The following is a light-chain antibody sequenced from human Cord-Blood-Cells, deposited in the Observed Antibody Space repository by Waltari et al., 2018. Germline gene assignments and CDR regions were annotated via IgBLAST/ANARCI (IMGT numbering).Light chain of an antibody. J-gene: IGKJ1*01. CDR1: QGISSY. V-gene: IGKV1-9*01. Sequence: DLQLTQSPSFLSASVGDRVTITCRASQGISSYLAWYQQKPGKAPKLLIYAASTLQSGVPSRFSGSGSGTEFTLTISSLQPEDFATYYCQQLNSYPPTFDQGTKVEIK. CDR2: AAS. CDR3: QQLNSYPPT.